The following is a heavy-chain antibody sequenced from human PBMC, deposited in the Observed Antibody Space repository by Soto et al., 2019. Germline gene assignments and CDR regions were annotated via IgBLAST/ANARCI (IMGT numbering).Heavy chain of an antibody. CDR2: ISGSGGST. J-gene: IGHJ6*02. Sequence: GGSLRLSCAASGFTFSSYAMSWVGQPPGKGLEWVSAISGSGGSTYYAESVKGRFTISRDNSKNTLYLQMNSLRAEDTAVYYCAKVGIAVAGRANYYYYGMDVWGQGTTVTVSS. D-gene: IGHD6-19*01. CDR3: AKVGIAVAGRANYYYYGMDV. CDR1: GFTFSSYA. V-gene: IGHV3-23*01.